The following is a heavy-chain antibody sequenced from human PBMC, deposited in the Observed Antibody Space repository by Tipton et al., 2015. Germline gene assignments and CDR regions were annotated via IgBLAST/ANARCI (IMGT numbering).Heavy chain of an antibody. CDR3: STDFIDTRDYAHDY. D-gene: IGHD3-9*01. V-gene: IGHV3-48*03. J-gene: IGHJ4*02. CDR1: GFTLLTHE. Sequence: SLRLSCAASGFTLLTHEMTWVRQAPGKGLEWISYLSTLGDTIYYADSVRGRFTISRDDATNSLFLQLNNLKSEDTGVYYCSTDFIDTRDYAHDYWGQGTLVTVAS. CDR2: LSTLGDTI.